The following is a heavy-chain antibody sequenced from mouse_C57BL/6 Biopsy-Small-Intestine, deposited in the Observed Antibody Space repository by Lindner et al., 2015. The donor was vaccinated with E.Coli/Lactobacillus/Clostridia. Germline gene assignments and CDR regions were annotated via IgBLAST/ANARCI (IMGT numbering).Heavy chain of an antibody. CDR1: GYAFTSYG. V-gene: IGHV1-81*01. CDR2: IYPRNGNT. D-gene: IGHD1-1*01. CDR3: LSYYYGSRNYAMDY. Sequence: VQLQESGAELARPGASVKLSCKASGYAFTSYGISWVKQRTGQGLEWIGEIYPRNGNTYYNEKFKGKATLTADKSSSTAYMELRSLTSEDSAVYFCLSYYYGSRNYAMDYWGQGTSVTVSS. J-gene: IGHJ4*01.